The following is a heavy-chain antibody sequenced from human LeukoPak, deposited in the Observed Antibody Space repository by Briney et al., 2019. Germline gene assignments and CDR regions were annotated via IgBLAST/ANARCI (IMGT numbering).Heavy chain of an antibody. CDR1: GYTFTSYD. CDR3: ARGGTNYYDSSGSNFGDYFDY. D-gene: IGHD3-22*01. CDR2: MNPNSGNT. J-gene: IGHJ4*02. Sequence: ASVKVSCKASGYTFTSYDINWVRQATGQGLEWMGWMNPNSGNTGYAQKFQGRVTMTRNTSISTAYMELSSLRSEGTAVYYCARGGTNYYDSSGSNFGDYFDYWGQGTLVTVSS. V-gene: IGHV1-8*01.